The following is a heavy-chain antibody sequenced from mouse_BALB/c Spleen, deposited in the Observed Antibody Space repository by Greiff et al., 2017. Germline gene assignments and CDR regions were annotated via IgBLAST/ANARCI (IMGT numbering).Heavy chain of an antibody. CDR3: ARTAKYYFDY. D-gene: IGHD1-2*01. CDR1: GYSITSGYY. J-gene: IGHJ2*01. V-gene: IGHV3-6*02. CDR2: ISYDGSN. Sequence: EESGPGLVKPSQSLSLTCSVTGYSITSGYYWNWIRQFPGNKLEWMGYISYDGSNNYNPSLKNRISITRDTSKNQFFLKLNSVTTEDTATYYCARTAKYYFDYWGQGTTLTVSA.